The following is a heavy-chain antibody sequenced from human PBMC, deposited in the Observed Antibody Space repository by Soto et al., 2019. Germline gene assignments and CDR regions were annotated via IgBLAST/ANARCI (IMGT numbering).Heavy chain of an antibody. CDR2: ISSSGSTI. J-gene: IGHJ6*02. Sequence: GGSLRLSCAASGFTFSSYEMNWVRQAPGEGLEWVSYISSSGSTIYYADSVKGRFTISRDNAKNSLYLQMNSLRAEDTAVYYCARRLIAAAGIFETHYYGMDVWGQGTTVTVSS. V-gene: IGHV3-48*03. CDR1: GFTFSSYE. D-gene: IGHD6-13*01. CDR3: ARRLIAAAGIFETHYYGMDV.